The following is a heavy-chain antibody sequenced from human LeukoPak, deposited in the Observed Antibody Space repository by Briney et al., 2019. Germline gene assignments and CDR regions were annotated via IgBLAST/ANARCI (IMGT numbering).Heavy chain of an antibody. CDR1: GFTVSSNY. D-gene: IGHD3-22*01. Sequence: GGSLRLSCAASGFTVSSNYMSWVRQAPGKGLEWVSVIYSGGSTYYADSVKGRFTISRDNSKNTLYLQMNSLRAEDTAVYYCARDSYYYDSSGYHPRGVWGQGTLVTVSS. CDR2: IYSGGST. CDR3: ARDSYYYDSSGYHPRGV. V-gene: IGHV3-66*01. J-gene: IGHJ4*02.